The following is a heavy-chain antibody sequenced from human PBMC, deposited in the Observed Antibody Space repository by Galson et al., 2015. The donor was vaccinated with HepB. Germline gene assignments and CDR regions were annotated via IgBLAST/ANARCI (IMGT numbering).Heavy chain of an antibody. V-gene: IGHV1-18*01. J-gene: IGHJ4*02. D-gene: IGHD2-21*02. Sequence: SVKVSCKASGYTFTSYGISWVRQAPGQGLEWMGWISAYNGNTNYAQKLQGRVTMTTDTSTSTAYMELRSLRSDDTAVYYCARTWHIVVVTATSPLGYWGQGTLVTVSS. CDR2: ISAYNGNT. CDR1: GYTFTSYG. CDR3: ARTWHIVVVTATSPLGY.